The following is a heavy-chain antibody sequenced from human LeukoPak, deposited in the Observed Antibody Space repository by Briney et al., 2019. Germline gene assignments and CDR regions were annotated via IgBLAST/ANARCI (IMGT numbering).Heavy chain of an antibody. D-gene: IGHD3-9*01. CDR2: ITSGGTYK. Sequence: GGSLRLSCAASGFTFSTYNMKWVRQAPGKGLEWVSSITSGGTYKYYEDSVKGRFTTYRDNAKNSLSLQLSSLRAEDTAVYYCARGHYDILTASYKWTPDYWGQGILVTVSS. V-gene: IGHV3-21*06. J-gene: IGHJ4*02. CDR3: ARGHYDILTASYKWTPDY. CDR1: GFTFSTYN.